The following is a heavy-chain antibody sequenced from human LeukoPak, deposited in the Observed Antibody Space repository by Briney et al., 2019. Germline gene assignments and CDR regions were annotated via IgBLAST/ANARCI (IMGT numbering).Heavy chain of an antibody. CDR3: AKRGVVIRVILVGFHKEAYYFDS. CDR2: ISGSGGGT. J-gene: IGHJ4*02. D-gene: IGHD3-22*01. V-gene: IGHV3-23*01. Sequence: GGSLRLFFAVTGITVSNYGMSWVRQAPGKGLEWVAGISGSGGGTNYADSVKGRFTISRDNFKNTLYLQMNSLRAEDTAVYFCAKRGVVIRVILVGFHKEAYYFDSWGQGALVTVSS. CDR1: GITVSNYG.